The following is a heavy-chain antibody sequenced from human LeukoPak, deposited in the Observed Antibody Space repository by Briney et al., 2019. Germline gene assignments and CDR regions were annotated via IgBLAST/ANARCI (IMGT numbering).Heavy chain of an antibody. J-gene: IGHJ4*02. D-gene: IGHD5-24*01. CDR2: IKQDGSEK. CDR1: GFTFSSYW. CDR3: ARAGIERWLQLGEFDY. V-gene: IGHV3-7*01. Sequence: PGGSLRLSCAASGFTFSSYWMSWVRQAPGKGLEWVANIKQDGSEKYYVDSVKGRFTISRDNAKNSLYLQMNSLRAEDTAVYYCARAGIERWLQLGEFDYWGQGTLVTVSS.